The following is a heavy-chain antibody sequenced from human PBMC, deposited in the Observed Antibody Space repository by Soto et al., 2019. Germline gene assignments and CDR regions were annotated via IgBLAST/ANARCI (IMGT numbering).Heavy chain of an antibody. V-gene: IGHV3-21*01. CDR1: GFTFSSYS. D-gene: IGHD2-2*01. Sequence: EVQLVASGGGLVKPGGSLRLSCAASGFTFSSYSMNLVRQAPGKGLEWVSSISSSSSYIYYADSVKGRFTISRDNAKNSLYLRLTSLRAEDTAVYYCAREWCSSISCYDAFDIWGQGTMVTVSS. J-gene: IGHJ3*02. CDR3: AREWCSSISCYDAFDI. CDR2: ISSSSSYI.